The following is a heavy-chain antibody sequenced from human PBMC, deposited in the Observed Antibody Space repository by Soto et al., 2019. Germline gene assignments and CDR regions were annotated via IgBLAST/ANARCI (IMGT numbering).Heavy chain of an antibody. D-gene: IGHD3-3*01. Sequence: PGGSVRQGFAASGFAYRRYSMNWVRPAPGKGLEWVSSISSSSSYIYYADSVKGRFTISRDNAKNSLYLQMNSLRAEDTAVYYCAREQIFGVLITFEHYGMDVRGQGTTVTVSS. CDR3: AREQIFGVLITFEHYGMDV. CDR1: GFAYRRYS. V-gene: IGHV3-21*01. CDR2: ISSSSSYI. J-gene: IGHJ6*02.